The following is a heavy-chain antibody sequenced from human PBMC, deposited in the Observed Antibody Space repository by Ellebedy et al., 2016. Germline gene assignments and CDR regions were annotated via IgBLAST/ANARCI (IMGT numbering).Heavy chain of an antibody. CDR1: GYTFTDYT. J-gene: IGHJ5*02. CDR2: VRSRDGAT. Sequence: ASVKVSCKASGYTFTDYTVHWVRQAPGQGLEWMGWVRSRDGATRYAQKFLGRVTLTRDTSVRTVYMDLNSLTSIDTAGYYCARGTGTSWFDPWGQGTLVTVFS. V-gene: IGHV1-2*02. D-gene: IGHD3-10*01. CDR3: ARGTGTSWFDP.